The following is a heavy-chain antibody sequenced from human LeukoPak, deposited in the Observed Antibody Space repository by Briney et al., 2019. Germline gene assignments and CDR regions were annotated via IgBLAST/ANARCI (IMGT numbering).Heavy chain of an antibody. CDR1: GYTFTGYY. D-gene: IGHD2-21*01. V-gene: IGHV1-2*02. CDR3: ARDGGGNYYYYMDV. J-gene: IGHJ6*03. Sequence: ASVKASCKASGYTFTGYYMHWVRQAPGQGLEWMGWINPNSGGTNYAQKFQGRVTMTRDTSISTAYMELSRLRSDDTAVYYCARDGGGNYYYYMDVWGKGTTVTISS. CDR2: INPNSGGT.